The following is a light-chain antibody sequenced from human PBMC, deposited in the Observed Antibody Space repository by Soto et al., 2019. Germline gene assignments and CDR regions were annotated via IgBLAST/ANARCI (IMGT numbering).Light chain of an antibody. CDR3: QQSASSVT. J-gene: IGKJ5*01. V-gene: IGKV3-20*01. CDR1: HSVSSTF. Sequence: THSPSTLSVSPGERATLTCSASHSVSSTFLAWYQQKPGQAPTLLIYDADTRATGIPDGFSGSGFGTHFTLTISSLEPEDFAMYYCQQSASSVTFGQGTRLEIK. CDR2: DAD.